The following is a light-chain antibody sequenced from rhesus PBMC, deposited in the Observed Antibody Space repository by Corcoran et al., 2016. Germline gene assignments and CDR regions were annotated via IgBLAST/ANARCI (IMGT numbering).Light chain of an antibody. CDR1: QNIYSN. V-gene: IGKV1S12*01. CDR3: QHYYDNPYS. CDR2: AAY. J-gene: IGKJ2*01. Sequence: DIQMTQSPSALSSSVGDRVTISCRASQNIYSNLAWYQQKPGKAPKLLIYAAYRLHTGIPSRFSGSGYGTLFSLPISSLPPEDSAAYYCQHYYDNPYSFGQGTKVEIK.